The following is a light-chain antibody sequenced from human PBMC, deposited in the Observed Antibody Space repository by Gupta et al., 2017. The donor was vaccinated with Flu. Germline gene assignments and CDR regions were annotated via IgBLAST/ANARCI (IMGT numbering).Light chain of an antibody. Sequence: SITVSCTGGSSDIGSYNYVSWYQQYPGKAPKLILYEVNNRPSGISNRFSGSKSGNTASLTISGLQAEDEANYYCSAYATSKTVIFGGGTKLIVL. V-gene: IGLV2-14*01. J-gene: IGLJ2*01. CDR1: SSDIGSYNY. CDR3: SAYATSKTVI. CDR2: EVN.